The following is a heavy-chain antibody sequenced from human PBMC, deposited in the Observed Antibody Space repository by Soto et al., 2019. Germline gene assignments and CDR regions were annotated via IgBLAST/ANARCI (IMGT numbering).Heavy chain of an antibody. J-gene: IGHJ4*02. CDR1: GFTFSSYS. Sequence: EVQLVESGGGLVKPGGSLRLSCAASGFTFSSYSMNWVRQAPGKGLEWVSSISSSSSYIYYADSVKGRFTISRDNAKNSLYLQMNSLRAEDTAVYYCARDSSGWYGGFDCWGQGTLVTVSS. D-gene: IGHD6-19*01. V-gene: IGHV3-21*01. CDR3: ARDSSGWYGGFDC. CDR2: ISSSSSYI.